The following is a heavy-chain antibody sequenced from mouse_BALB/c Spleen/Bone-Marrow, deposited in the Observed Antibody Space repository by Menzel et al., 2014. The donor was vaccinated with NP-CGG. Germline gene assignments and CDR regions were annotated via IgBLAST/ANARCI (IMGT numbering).Heavy chain of an antibody. J-gene: IGHJ3*01. Sequence: QVHVRQSGAELVRPGTSVKISCKASGYAFTNYWLGWVKQRPGHGLEWIGDIYPGSGNTYYNEKFKGKATLTADKSSSTAYMQLSSLTSEDSAVYFCARLRGYSQAWFAYWGQGTLVTVPA. CDR2: IYPGSGNT. CDR3: ARLRGYSQAWFAY. CDR1: GYAFTNYW. V-gene: IGHV1-63*01. D-gene: IGHD2-3*01.